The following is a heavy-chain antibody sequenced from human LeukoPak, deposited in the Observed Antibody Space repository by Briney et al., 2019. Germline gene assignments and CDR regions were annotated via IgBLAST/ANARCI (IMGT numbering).Heavy chain of an antibody. CDR3: ARDTSIAARQLYYGMDV. CDR1: GGSISSGGYY. CDR2: IYYSGST. V-gene: IGHV4-31*03. J-gene: IGHJ6*02. Sequence: SETLSLTCTVSGGSISSGGYYWSWIRQHPGKGLEWIGYIYYSGSTYYNPSLKSRVTISVDTSKNQFSLKLNSVTAADTAVYYCARDTSIAARQLYYGMDVWGQGTTVTVSS. D-gene: IGHD6-6*01.